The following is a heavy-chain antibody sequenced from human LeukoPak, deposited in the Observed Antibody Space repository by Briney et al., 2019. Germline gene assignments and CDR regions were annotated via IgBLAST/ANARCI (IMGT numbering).Heavy chain of an antibody. J-gene: IGHJ4*02. CDR1: GGSISTYY. V-gene: IGHV4-59*01. D-gene: IGHD3-10*01. CDR2: IYYTGST. Sequence: SETLSLTCTVSGGSISTYYWSWIRQPPGKGLEWIGNIYYTGSTIYNPSLESRVTMSVDTSENQLFLNLTSVTAADTAVYYCAKGSWARGVIITSLFDYWGQGTLVTVSS. CDR3: AKGSWARGVIITSLFDY.